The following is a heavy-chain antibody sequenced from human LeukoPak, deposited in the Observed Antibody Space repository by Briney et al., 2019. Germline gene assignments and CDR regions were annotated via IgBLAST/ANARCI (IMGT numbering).Heavy chain of an antibody. CDR1: GGSISSSSYY. J-gene: IGHJ6*03. V-gene: IGHV4-39*07. CDR3: ASGTGEYVYYYYYMDV. D-gene: IGHD7-27*01. Sequence: SETLSLTCTVSGGSISSSSYYWGWIRQPPGKGLEWIGSIYYSGSTYYNPSLKSRVTISVDTSKNQFSLKLSSVTAADTAVYYCASGTGEYVYYYYYMDVWGRGTTVTVSS. CDR2: IYYSGST.